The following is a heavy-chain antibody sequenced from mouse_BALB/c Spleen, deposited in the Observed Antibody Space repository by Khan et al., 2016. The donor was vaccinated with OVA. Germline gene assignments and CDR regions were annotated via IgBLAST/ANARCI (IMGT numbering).Heavy chain of an antibody. J-gene: IGHJ2*01. CDR1: GYSITSDYA. Sequence: EVQLQESGPGLVKPSQSLSLTCTVTGYSITSDYAWNWIRQFPGNKLEWMGYISYSGRTSYNPSLKSRISITRDTSKNQFFLQLYSVTTEDTATYVCACSVTITTVVATDFDYWGQGTTLTVSS. CDR2: ISYSGRT. V-gene: IGHV3-2*02. CDR3: ACSVTITTVVATDFDY. D-gene: IGHD1-1*01.